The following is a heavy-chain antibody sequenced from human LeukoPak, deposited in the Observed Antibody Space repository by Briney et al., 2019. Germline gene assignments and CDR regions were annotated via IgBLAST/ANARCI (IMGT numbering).Heavy chain of an antibody. D-gene: IGHD3-22*01. J-gene: IGHJ4*02. V-gene: IGHV5-10-1*01. CDR1: GHTFTSYW. CDR3: ARLDYDSSGYYQDY. CDR2: IDPSDSYT. Sequence: GESLKISCKGSGHTFTSYWISWVRQMPGKGPEWMGRIDPSDSYTNYSPSFQGHVTISADKSISTAYLQWSSLKASDTAMYYCARLDYDSSGYYQDYWGQGTPVTVSS.